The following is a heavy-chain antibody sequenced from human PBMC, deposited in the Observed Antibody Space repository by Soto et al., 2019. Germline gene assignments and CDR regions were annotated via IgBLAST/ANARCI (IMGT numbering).Heavy chain of an antibody. CDR2: IYHSGST. V-gene: IGHV4-4*02. Sequence: QVQLQESGPGLMKPSGTLSLSYAVSGGSISSSNWWSWVRQPPGKGLEWIGEIYHSGSTNYNPSLKSRVTISVDKSKNQFSLKLSSVTAADTAVYYCAREGGVVRGAYYFDYWGQGTLVTVSS. D-gene: IGHD3-3*01. CDR3: AREGGVVRGAYYFDY. J-gene: IGHJ4*02. CDR1: GGSISSSNW.